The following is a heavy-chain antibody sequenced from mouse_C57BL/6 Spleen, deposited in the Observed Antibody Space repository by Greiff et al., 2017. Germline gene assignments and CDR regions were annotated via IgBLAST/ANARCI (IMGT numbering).Heavy chain of an antibody. CDR3: ARYRPSTVVADY. V-gene: IGHV1-69*01. J-gene: IGHJ2*01. Sequence: VQLQQPGAELVMPGASVKLSCKASGYTFTSYWMHWVKQRPGQGLEWIGEIDPSDSYTNYNQKFKGKSTLTVDKSSSTAYMQLSSLTSEDSAVYDCARYRPSTVVADYWGQGTTLTVSS. CDR1: GYTFTSYW. CDR2: IDPSDSYT. D-gene: IGHD1-1*01.